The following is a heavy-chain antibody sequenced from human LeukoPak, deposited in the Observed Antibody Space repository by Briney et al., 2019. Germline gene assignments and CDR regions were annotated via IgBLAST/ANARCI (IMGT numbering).Heavy chain of an antibody. V-gene: IGHV4-34*11. J-gene: IGHJ4*02. CDR2: IYYSGST. CDR1: GGSFSGYY. CDR3: ARGVLYYFDY. Sequence: SETLSLTCAVYGGSFSGYYWSWIRQPPGKGLEWIGYIYYSGSTYYNPSLKSRVTMSVDTSKNQFSLNLSSVTAVDTAVYYCARGVLYYFDYWGQGTLVTVSS.